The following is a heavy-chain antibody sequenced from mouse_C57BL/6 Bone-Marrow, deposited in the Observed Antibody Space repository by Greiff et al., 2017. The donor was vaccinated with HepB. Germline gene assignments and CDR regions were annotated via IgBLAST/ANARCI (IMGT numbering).Heavy chain of an antibody. D-gene: IGHD1-1*01. CDR3: ARDGALYYYGSSYDYAMDY. V-gene: IGHV5-4*01. J-gene: IGHJ4*01. Sequence: EVQGVESGGGLVKPGGSLKLSCAASGFTFSSYAMSWVRQTPEKRLEWVATISAGGSYTYYTDNVKGRITMSRDNAKNKLYLQMSQLKSEDTAMYYCARDGALYYYGSSYDYAMDYWGQGTSVTVSS. CDR2: ISAGGSYT. CDR1: GFTFSSYA.